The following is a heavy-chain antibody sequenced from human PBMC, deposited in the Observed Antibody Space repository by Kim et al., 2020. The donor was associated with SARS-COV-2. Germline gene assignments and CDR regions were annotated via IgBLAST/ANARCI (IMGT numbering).Heavy chain of an antibody. V-gene: IGHV3-21*01. J-gene: IGHJ3*02. CDR3: ARDLFDI. CDR2: SSYI. Sequence: SSYIYSADSVKGRFTISRDNAKNSLYLQMNSLGAEDTAVYYCARDLFDIWGQGTMVTVSS.